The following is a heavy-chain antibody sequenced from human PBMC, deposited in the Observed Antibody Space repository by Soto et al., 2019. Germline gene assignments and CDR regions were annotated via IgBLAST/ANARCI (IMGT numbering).Heavy chain of an antibody. CDR2: IYYSGST. J-gene: IGHJ5*02. D-gene: IGHD3-22*01. CDR1: GGSISSGGYY. V-gene: IGHV4-31*03. Sequence: SETLSLTCTVSGGSISSGGYYWSWIRQHPGKGLEWIGYIYYSGSTYYNPSLKSRVTISVDTSKNQFSLKLSSVTAADTAVYYCARGRYYDSSGYFNWFDPWGQGTLVTVSS. CDR3: ARGRYYDSSGYFNWFDP.